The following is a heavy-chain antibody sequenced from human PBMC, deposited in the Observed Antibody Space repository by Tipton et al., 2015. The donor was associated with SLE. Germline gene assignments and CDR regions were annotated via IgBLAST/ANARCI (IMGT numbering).Heavy chain of an antibody. V-gene: IGHV1-46*01. CDR1: GYTFTSYH. CDR3: ARAVDSYDY. Sequence: QLVQSGPEVKKPGASVKVSCKASGYTFTSYHMDWVRQAPGQGLEWMGRIDPSGGSTNYAQKFQGRVTMTRDTSTRTVYMDLSSLRSEDTAVYYCARAVDSYDYWGQGTLVTVSS. D-gene: IGHD2-21*01. CDR2: IDPSGGST. J-gene: IGHJ4*02.